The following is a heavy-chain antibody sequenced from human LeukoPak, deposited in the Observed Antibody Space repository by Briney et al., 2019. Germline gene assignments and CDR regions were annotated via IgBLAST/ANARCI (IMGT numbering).Heavy chain of an antibody. CDR2: IYHSGST. CDR1: GGSISSGGYS. V-gene: IGHV4-30-2*01. J-gene: IGHJ5*02. CDR3: ARAYDFWSGYSGFKNWFDP. D-gene: IGHD3-3*01. Sequence: PSETLSLTCAVSGGSISSGGYSWSWIRQPPGKGLEWIGYIYHSGSTYYNPSLKSRVTISVDRSKNQSSLKLSSVTAADTAVYYCARAYDFWSGYSGFKNWFDPWGQGTLVTVSS.